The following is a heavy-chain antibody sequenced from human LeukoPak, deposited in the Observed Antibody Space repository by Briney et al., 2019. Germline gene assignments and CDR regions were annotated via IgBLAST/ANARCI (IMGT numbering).Heavy chain of an antibody. CDR2: INHSGST. J-gene: IGHJ3*02. CDR1: GGSFSGYY. CDR3: ARGVYYDSSGYYSPGLAFDI. Sequence: SETLSLTCAVYGGSFSGYYWSWIRQPPGKGLEWIGEINHSGSTNYNPSLKSRVTISVDTSKNQFSLKLSSVTAADTAVYYCARGVYYDSSGYYSPGLAFDIWGQGTMVTVSS. D-gene: IGHD3-22*01. V-gene: IGHV4-34*01.